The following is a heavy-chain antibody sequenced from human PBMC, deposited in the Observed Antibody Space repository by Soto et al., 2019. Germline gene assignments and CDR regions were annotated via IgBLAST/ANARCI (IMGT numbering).Heavy chain of an antibody. D-gene: IGHD3-10*01. CDR3: ARVLYYGSGSYSPYGMDV. CDR2: VSPPFRTS. CDR1: GVSFNNNG. J-gene: IGHJ6*02. V-gene: IGHV1-69*01. Sequence: QVQLVQSGAEVKKPGSSVKVSCKTSGVSFNNNGIGWVRQAPGHGLEWMGGVSPPFRTSNYARKFQGRISITADASTGTVNIELSSLTSEDTAQYHCARVLYYGSGSYSPYGMDVWGQGTTVTVSS.